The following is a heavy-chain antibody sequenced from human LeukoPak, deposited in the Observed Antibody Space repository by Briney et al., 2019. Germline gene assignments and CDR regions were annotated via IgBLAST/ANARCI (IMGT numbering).Heavy chain of an antibody. Sequence: RTSETLSLTCAVYGGSFSGYYWSWIRQPPGKGLEWIGEINHSGSTNYNPSLKSRVTISVDTSKNQFSLKLSSVTAADTAVYYCARGGDAGLRYFDWLGLSGAFDIWGQGTMVTVSS. CDR3: ARGGDAGLRYFDWLGLSGAFDI. D-gene: IGHD3-9*01. CDR1: GGSFSGYY. V-gene: IGHV4-34*01. J-gene: IGHJ3*02. CDR2: INHSGST.